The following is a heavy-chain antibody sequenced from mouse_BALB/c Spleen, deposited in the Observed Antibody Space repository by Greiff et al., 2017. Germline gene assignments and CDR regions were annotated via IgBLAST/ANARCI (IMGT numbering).Heavy chain of an antibody. D-gene: IGHD1-2*01. CDR2: ILPGSGST. CDR1: GYTFSSYW. CDR3: ARGCLLRLRNCFDY. V-gene: IGHV1-9*01. Sequence: QVQLKESGAELMKPGASVKISCKATGYTFSSYWIERVKQRPGHGLEWIGEILPGSGSTNYNEKFKGKATFTADTSSNTAYMQLSSLTSEDSAVYYCARGCLLRLRNCFDYWGQGTTLTVSS. J-gene: IGHJ2*01.